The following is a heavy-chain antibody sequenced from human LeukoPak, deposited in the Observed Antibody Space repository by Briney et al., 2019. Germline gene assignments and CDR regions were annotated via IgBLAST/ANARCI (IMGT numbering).Heavy chain of an antibody. V-gene: IGHV4-59*01. Sequence: PSETLSLTCTVSGGSISSYYWSWIRQPPGKGLEWIGYIYYSGSTNYNPSLKSRVTMSVDTSKNQFSLKLSSVTAADTAVYYCARGNYDSSGYPGNWYFDLWGRGTLVTVSS. CDR1: GGSISSYY. CDR2: IYYSGST. J-gene: IGHJ2*01. CDR3: ARGNYDSSGYPGNWYFDL. D-gene: IGHD3-22*01.